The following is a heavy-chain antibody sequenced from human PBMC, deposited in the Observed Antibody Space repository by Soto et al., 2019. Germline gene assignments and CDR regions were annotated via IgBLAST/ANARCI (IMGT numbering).Heavy chain of an antibody. CDR3: AKGNLYPVFSGCDX. V-gene: IGHV3-23*01. Sequence: PLGSVTISCATSGFSCTSQGMTWVRQAPGKGLEWVSFISTSGKDTFYADSVKGRFTISRDTSSIVVYLQMNSLRAEDTAIYYCAKGNLYPVFSGCDXWGRGTMVTVSX. J-gene: IGHJ4*02. CDR2: ISTSGKDT. D-gene: IGHD2-2*02. CDR1: GFSCTSQG.